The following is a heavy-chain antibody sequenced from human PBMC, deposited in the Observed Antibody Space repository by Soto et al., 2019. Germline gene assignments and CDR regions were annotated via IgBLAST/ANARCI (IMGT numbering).Heavy chain of an antibody. D-gene: IGHD2-21*01. CDR2: VYYNENT. CDR1: GGSISSFTYY. V-gene: IGHV4-39*01. CDR3: ARRELYYGPPGWFAS. Sequence: PSETLSLTCSVSGGSISSFTYYCGWIRQPPGKGLEWIGTVYYNENTYCNPSLKSRVTITLDTAQNPFSLNLRSVTAADTVMCFCARRELYYGPPGWFASWGPGTLVTVSS. J-gene: IGHJ5*01.